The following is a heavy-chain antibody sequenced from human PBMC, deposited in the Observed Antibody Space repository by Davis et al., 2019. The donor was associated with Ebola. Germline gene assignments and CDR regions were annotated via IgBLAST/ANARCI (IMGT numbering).Heavy chain of an antibody. CDR2: INPHNGNT. CDR3: ARAQFPTTSDH. CDR1: GYTFTNYG. Sequence: ASVTVSCKASGYTFTNYGITWVRQAPGQGLEWMGWINPHNGNTNYAQNVHGRVTMTIDTSTSTAYMEVGSLRSDDTAVYYCARAQFPTTSDHWGQGTLVTVSS. D-gene: IGHD1-1*01. J-gene: IGHJ4*02. V-gene: IGHV1-18*04.